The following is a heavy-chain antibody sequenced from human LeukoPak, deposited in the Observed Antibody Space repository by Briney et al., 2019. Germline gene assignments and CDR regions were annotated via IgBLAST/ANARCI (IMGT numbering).Heavy chain of an antibody. D-gene: IGHD4-11*01. CDR2: VSGSGGST. Sequence: GGSLRLSCAASGFTFSSYAMSWVRQAPGKGLEWVSGVSGSGGSTYYADSMKGPFTISRDNSKNTVYLQMNSLRAEDTAVYYCTKGSAVTTRYFDYWGQGTLVTVSS. CDR1: GFTFSSYA. CDR3: TKGSAVTTRYFDY. V-gene: IGHV3-23*01. J-gene: IGHJ4*02.